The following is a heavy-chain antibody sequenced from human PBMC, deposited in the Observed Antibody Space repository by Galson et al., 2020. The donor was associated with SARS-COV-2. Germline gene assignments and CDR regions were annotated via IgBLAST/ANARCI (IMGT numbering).Heavy chain of an antibody. CDR3: ARDPSSSWFTDAFDI. Sequence: GGSLRLSCAASGFTFSSYGMHWVRQAPGKGLEWVAVISYDGSNKYYADSVKGRFTISRDNSKNTLYLQMNSLRAEDTAVYYCARDPSSSWFTDAFDIWGQGTMVTVSS. V-gene: IGHV3-30*03. CDR2: ISYDGSNK. J-gene: IGHJ3*02. D-gene: IGHD6-13*01. CDR1: GFTFSSYG.